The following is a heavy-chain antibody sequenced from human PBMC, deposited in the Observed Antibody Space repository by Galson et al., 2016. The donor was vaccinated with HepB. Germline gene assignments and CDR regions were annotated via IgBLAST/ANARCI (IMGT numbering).Heavy chain of an antibody. V-gene: IGHV3-30*02. D-gene: IGHD5-12*01. CDR1: GFTFSNFG. CDR3: AREVEYSSSQFDY. Sequence: SLRLSCAASGFTFSNFGMHWVRQAPGKGLDWVAFIRYDGSDVYYADSVKGRFTISRDNSKNTLDLQMNSLRAEDTAVYYFAREVEYSSSQFDYWGQGNLVTVS. J-gene: IGHJ4*02. CDR2: IRYDGSDV.